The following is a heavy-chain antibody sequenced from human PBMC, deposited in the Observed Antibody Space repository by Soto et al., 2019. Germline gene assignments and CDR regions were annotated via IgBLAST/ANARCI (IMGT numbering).Heavy chain of an antibody. CDR3: ARDKVWQLVARSGGWYYSEGFDY. CDR2: ISAYNGNT. J-gene: IGHJ4*02. Sequence: ASVKVSCKASGYSFTSYGISWVRQAPGQGLEWMGWISAYNGNTNYAQKLQGRVTMTTDTSTSTAYMELRSLRSDDTAVYYCARDKVWQLVARSGGWYYSEGFDYWGQGTLVTVSS. D-gene: IGHD6-19*01. V-gene: IGHV1-18*01. CDR1: GYSFTSYG.